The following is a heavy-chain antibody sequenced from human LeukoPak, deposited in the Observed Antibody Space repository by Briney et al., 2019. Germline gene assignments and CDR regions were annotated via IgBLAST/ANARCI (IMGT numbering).Heavy chain of an antibody. D-gene: IGHD2-8*01. CDR1: GYTFTGYY. CDR3: ARGRPAFEHPSDCTNGVCPYPLFDY. V-gene: IGHV1-2*02. J-gene: IGHJ4*02. CDR2: INPNSGGT. Sequence: ASVKVSCKASGYTFTGYYMHWVRQAPGQGLEWMGWINPNSGGTDYAQKFQGRVTMTGDTSISTAYMELSRLRSDDTAVYYCARGRPAFEHPSDCTNGVCPYPLFDYWGQGTLVTVSS.